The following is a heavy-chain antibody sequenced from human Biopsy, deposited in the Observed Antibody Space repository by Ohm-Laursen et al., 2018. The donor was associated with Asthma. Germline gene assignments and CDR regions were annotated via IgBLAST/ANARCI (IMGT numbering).Heavy chain of an antibody. Sequence: SLRLSCAASGFIVSRDHMFWVRQAPGKGLEWVAVIWYDGSNKYYADSVKGRFTISIDNSKNTLYLQMNSLRAEDTAVYYCARKARHGDYDFDYWGQGTLVTVSS. V-gene: IGHV3-33*07. D-gene: IGHD4-17*01. J-gene: IGHJ4*02. CDR2: IWYDGSNK. CDR3: ARKARHGDYDFDY. CDR1: GFIVSRDH.